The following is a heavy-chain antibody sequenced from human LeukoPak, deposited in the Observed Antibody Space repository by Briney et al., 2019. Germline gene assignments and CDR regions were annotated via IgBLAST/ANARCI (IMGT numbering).Heavy chain of an antibody. CDR2: IIPIFGTA. J-gene: IGHJ3*02. V-gene: IGHV1-69*13. Sequence: GASVKVSSKASGGTFSSYAISWVRQAPGQGLEWMGRIIPIFGTANYAQKFLSRVTITADESTSTAYLEPSSLRSEDTAVYYCALAAELRWFGELAGHDAFYIWGQGTMVTVSS. CDR3: ALAAELRWFGELAGHDAFYI. CDR1: GGTFSSYA. D-gene: IGHD3-10*01.